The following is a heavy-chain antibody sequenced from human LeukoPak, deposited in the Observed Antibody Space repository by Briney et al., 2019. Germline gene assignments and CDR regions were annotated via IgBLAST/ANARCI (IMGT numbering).Heavy chain of an antibody. Sequence: GGCLRLSRAASGFTFSSYAMSWVRQAPAKGLEWVSGISGSGGSTYYADSVKGRFTISRDHSKNTLYLQMNGRRAEDTAVYYCARGGGWYPIDYWGQGTLVTVP. CDR3: ARGGGWYPIDY. CDR1: GFTFSSYA. J-gene: IGHJ4*02. V-gene: IGHV3-23*01. CDR2: ISGSGGST. D-gene: IGHD6-19*01.